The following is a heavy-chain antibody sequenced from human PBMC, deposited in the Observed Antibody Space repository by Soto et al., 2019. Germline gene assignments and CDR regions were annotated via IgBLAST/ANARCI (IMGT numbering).Heavy chain of an antibody. V-gene: IGHV4-31*03. J-gene: IGHJ5*02. Sequence: PSETLSLTCSVSGASISRGAYYWSWIRQHPGKGLEWIGNIYYSGSAYYNPSLKSRVTISVDTSQNQFSLKLSSVTAADTAVYYCARGVLANWGPENWFDPWGQGTLVTDS. CDR2: IYYSGSA. CDR1: GASISRGAYY. CDR3: ARGVLANWGPENWFDP. D-gene: IGHD7-27*01.